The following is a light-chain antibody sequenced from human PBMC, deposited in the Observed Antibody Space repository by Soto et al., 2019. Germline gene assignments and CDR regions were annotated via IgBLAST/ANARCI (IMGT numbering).Light chain of an antibody. CDR3: ASYAGSKNVV. CDR2: EVS. J-gene: IGLJ2*01. V-gene: IGLV2-8*01. CDR1: SSDVGGYNY. Sequence: QSVLTQPPSASGSPGQSVTISCTGTSSDVGGYNYVSWYQQHPGKAPKFMIYEVSKRPSGVPDRFSGSKSGNTASLTVSGLQAEDEADYYCASYAGSKNVVFGGGTKLTVL.